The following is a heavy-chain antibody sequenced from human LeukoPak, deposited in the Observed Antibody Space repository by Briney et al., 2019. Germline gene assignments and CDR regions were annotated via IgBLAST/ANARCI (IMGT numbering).Heavy chain of an antibody. V-gene: IGHV4-31*03. J-gene: IGHJ4*02. D-gene: IGHD6-6*01. Sequence: SETLSLTCTVSGGSISSGGYYWSWIRQHPGKGLEWIGYIYYSGSTYYNPSLKSRVTISVDTSKNQFSLKLSSVTAADTAVYYCASRQLVNGIDYWGQGTLVTVSS. CDR3: ASRQLVNGIDY. CDR2: IYYSGST. CDR1: GGSISSGGYY.